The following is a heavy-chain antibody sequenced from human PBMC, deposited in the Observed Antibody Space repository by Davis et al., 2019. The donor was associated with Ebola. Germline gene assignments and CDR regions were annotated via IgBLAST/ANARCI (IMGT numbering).Heavy chain of an antibody. J-gene: IGHJ3*02. CDR1: GFTFSSYA. Sequence: GESLKISCAASGFTFSSYAMSWVRQAPGKGLEWVSAISGSGGSTYYANSVKGRFTISRDNSKNTLYLQMNSLRAEDTAVYYCAKVAAYDAFDIWGQGTMVTVSS. CDR3: AKVAAYDAFDI. V-gene: IGHV3-23*01. D-gene: IGHD6-13*01. CDR2: ISGSGGST.